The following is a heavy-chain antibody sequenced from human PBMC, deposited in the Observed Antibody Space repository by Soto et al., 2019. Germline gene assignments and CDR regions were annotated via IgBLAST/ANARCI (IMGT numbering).Heavy chain of an antibody. V-gene: IGHV1-18*04. CDR1: GYIFTDYY. J-gene: IGHJ6*02. Sequence: ASVKVSCKASGYIFTDYYMRWVRQAPGQGLEWMGWINTYSGNTNYAQNVQGRVTLTTDTSTSTAYMELRSLRSNDTAIYYCAMVDVYVTPSPQDVWGQGTTVTVSS. CDR2: INTYSGNT. D-gene: IGHD3-16*01. CDR3: AMVDVYVTPSPQDV.